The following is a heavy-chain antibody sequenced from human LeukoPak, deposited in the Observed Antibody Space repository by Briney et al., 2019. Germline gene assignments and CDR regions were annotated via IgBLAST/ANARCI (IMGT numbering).Heavy chain of an antibody. Sequence: GGSLRLSCAASGFTFSSYGMHWVRQAPGKGLEWVAVIWYDGSNKYYADSVKGRFTISRDNSKNTLYLQMNSLRAEDTAVYYCARDPGLWFGADAFGIWGQGTMVTVSS. D-gene: IGHD3-10*01. J-gene: IGHJ3*02. CDR1: GFTFSSYG. CDR3: ARDPGLWFGADAFGI. CDR2: IWYDGSNK. V-gene: IGHV3-33*01.